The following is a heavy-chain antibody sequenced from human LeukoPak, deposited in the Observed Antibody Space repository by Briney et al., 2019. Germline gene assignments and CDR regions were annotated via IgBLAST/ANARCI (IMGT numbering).Heavy chain of an antibody. Sequence: GASVKVSCKASGYTFTGYYMHWVRQAPGQGLEWMGWISAYNGNTNYAQKLQGRVTMTTDTSTSTAYMGLRSLRSDDTAVYYCARDPYSSGWSRADYWGQGTLVTVSS. CDR2: ISAYNGNT. CDR3: ARDPYSSGWSRADY. V-gene: IGHV1-18*04. J-gene: IGHJ4*02. D-gene: IGHD6-19*01. CDR1: GYTFTGYY.